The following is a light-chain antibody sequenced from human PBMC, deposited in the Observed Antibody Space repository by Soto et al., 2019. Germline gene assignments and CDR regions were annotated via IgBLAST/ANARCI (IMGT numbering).Light chain of an antibody. CDR1: QSISRQ. CDR2: QAS. CDR3: LQYISYWT. Sequence: DIQMTQSPSTLSASVGDRVSITCRASQSISRQLAWYQQKPGKAPNLLIYQASNLETGVPSRFTGSGSGTEFTTIISIQPPDDLAYYYYLQYISYWTFGQGTKVEVK. J-gene: IGKJ1*01. V-gene: IGKV1-5*03.